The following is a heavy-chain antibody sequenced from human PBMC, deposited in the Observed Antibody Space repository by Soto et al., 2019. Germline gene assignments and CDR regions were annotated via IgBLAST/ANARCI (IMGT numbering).Heavy chain of an antibody. V-gene: IGHV3-30*18. CDR2: ISYDGSNK. CDR1: GFTFSSYG. Sequence: GGSLRLSCAASGFTFSSYGMHWVRQAPGKGLEWVAVISYDGSNKYYADSVKGRFTISRDNSKNTLYLQMNSLRAEDTAVYYCAKDQQQQPVLIDYWGQGTLVTVSS. CDR3: AKDQQQQPVLIDY. D-gene: IGHD6-13*01. J-gene: IGHJ4*02.